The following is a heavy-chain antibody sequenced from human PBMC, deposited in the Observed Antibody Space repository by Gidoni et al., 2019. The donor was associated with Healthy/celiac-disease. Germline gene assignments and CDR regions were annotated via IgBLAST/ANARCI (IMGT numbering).Heavy chain of an antibody. D-gene: IGHD5-12*01. V-gene: IGHV1-2*02. CDR1: GYTFTGYY. CDR2: INPNSGGT. CDR3: ARSGGYSGYDYGDY. Sequence: QVQLVQSGAEVKKPGASVKAPCKAAGYTFTGYYLRWVRPAPGQGLEWMGWINPNSGGTNYAQKFQGRVTMTRDTSISTAYMGLSRLRSDDTAVYYCARSGGYSGYDYGDYWGQGTLVTVSS. J-gene: IGHJ4*02.